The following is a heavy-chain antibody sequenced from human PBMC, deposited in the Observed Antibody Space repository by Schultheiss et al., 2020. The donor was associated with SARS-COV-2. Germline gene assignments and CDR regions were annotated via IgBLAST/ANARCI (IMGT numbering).Heavy chain of an antibody. CDR1: GYTFTSYG. Sequence: SVKVSCKASGYTFTSYGISWVRQAPGQGLEWMGRIIPILGIANYAQKFQGRVTITADKSTSTAYMELSSLRSEDTAVYYCARLGIPSNHWGQGTLVTVSS. CDR3: ARLGIPSNH. J-gene: IGHJ5*02. CDR2: IIPILGIA. V-gene: IGHV1-69*04. D-gene: IGHD3-16*01.